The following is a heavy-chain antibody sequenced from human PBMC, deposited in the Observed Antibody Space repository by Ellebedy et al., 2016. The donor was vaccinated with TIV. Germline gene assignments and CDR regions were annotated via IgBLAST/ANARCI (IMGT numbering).Heavy chain of an antibody. CDR1: GYTFTSYY. CDR2: INPSGGST. CDR3: ARGYNWNDGAYYYGMDV. Sequence: ASVKVSCKASGYTFTSYYMHWVRQAPGQGLEWMGIINPSGGSTSYAQKFQGRVTMTRDTSTSTVYMELSSLRSEDTAVYYCARGYNWNDGAYYYGMDVWGQGTTVTVSS. J-gene: IGHJ6*02. D-gene: IGHD1-1*01. V-gene: IGHV1-46*01.